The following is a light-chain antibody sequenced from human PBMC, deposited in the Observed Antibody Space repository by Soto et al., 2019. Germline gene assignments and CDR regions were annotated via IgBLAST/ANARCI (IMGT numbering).Light chain of an antibody. CDR1: SSDVGGYNY. CDR2: EVN. CDR3: SSYTSSSTLGV. V-gene: IGLV2-14*01. J-gene: IGLJ1*01. Sequence: QSALTQPASVSGSPGQSITISCTGTSSDVGGYNYVSWYQQHPGKAPKLMIYEVNNRPSGVSNRFSGSKSGSTASLTISGLQAEDEADYYCSSYTSSSTLGVLGTGTKVTVL.